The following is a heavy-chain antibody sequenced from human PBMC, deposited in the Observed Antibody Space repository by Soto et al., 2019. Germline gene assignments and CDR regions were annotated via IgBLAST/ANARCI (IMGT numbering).Heavy chain of an antibody. CDR2: MNPTSGNT. D-gene: IGHD3-22*01. CDR1: GYTFTSYD. J-gene: IGHJ4*02. CDR3: ARCQDHYASFYYVY. V-gene: IGHV1-8*01. Sequence: GASVKVSCKASGYTFTSYDINWVRQAAGQGLEWMGWMNPTSGNTGYAQKFQGRVTMTRNTSISTAYMELSSLSSEDTAVYYCARCQDHYASFYYVYWGQGTLVTVSS.